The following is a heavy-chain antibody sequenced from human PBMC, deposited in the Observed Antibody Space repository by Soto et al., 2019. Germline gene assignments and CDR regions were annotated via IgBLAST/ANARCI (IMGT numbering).Heavy chain of an antibody. CDR1: SGPDRSHN. CDR3: VRQGIDYLHGLVDV. J-gene: IGHJ6*02. D-gene: IGHD4-17*01. Sequence: QVQLQQSGPRLVKPSETLSLTCTVSSGPDRSHNWGWIRQPPGRGLEWIGYVYYTGDTAYNPSLRGRVTIXAXTXXTDISLTLNSVTAADTAVYYCVRQGIDYLHGLVDVWGQGTTVSVSS. V-gene: IGHV4-59*08. CDR2: VYYTGDT.